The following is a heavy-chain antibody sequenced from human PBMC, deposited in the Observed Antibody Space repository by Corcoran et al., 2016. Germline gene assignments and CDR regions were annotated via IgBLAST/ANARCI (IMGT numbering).Heavy chain of an antibody. CDR3: ARRYCRGGSCPAGWFDP. D-gene: IGHD2-15*01. J-gene: IGHJ5*02. CDR1: GGSFSGYY. V-gene: IGHV4-34*01. CDR2: INHSGST. Sequence: QVQLQQWGAGLLKPSETLSLTCAVYGGSFSGYYWSWIRQPPGKGLEWIGEINHSGSTNYNPSLKSRVTISVDTSKNQFSLKLSSVTAADTAVYYCARRYCRGGSCPAGWFDPWGQEPWSPSPQ.